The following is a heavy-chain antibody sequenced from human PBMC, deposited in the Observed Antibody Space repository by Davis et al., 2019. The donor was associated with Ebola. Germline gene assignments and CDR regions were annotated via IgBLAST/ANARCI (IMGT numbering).Heavy chain of an antibody. J-gene: IGHJ4*02. CDR3: ARVKLGSFLDY. D-gene: IGHD6-13*01. Sequence: PSETLSLTCTVSGGSISYSASYYWGWIRQPPGKGLEWIGSIYYSGGTYYNPSFKSRVTISMDTSKNQFSLKLNSVTAADTAVYYCARVKLGSFLDYWGQGTLVTVSS. V-gene: IGHV4-39*07. CDR1: GGSISYSASYY. CDR2: IYYSGGT.